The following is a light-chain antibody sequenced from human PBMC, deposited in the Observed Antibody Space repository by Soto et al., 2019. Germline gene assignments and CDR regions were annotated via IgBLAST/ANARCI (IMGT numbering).Light chain of an antibody. Sequence: QSALTQPASVSGSPGQSITISCTGTSGDIGSYNRVSWYQQHPGKAPKLIIYEVTDRPSGVSNRFSGYKSGNTASLTISGLQAEDEAEYYCSSYTNINTRACVFGTVTQLTVL. CDR3: SSYTNINTRACV. V-gene: IGLV2-14*01. CDR1: SGDIGSYNR. J-gene: IGLJ1*01. CDR2: EVT.